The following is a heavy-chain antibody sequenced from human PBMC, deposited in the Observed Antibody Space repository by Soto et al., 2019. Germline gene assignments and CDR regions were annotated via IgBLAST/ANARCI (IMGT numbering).Heavy chain of an antibody. Sequence: GSLRRSCAARGFTYSRSRMQPVRQDPNNGIELVRVISYDRSNKYYADSVKGRVTISRDNSKNTLYLQMNSLRAEDTAVYYCAKDFPYFYFWSGYYTSYYYYGMDVWGQGTTVTVSS. CDR2: ISYDRSNK. J-gene: IGHJ6*02. D-gene: IGHD3-3*01. CDR1: GFTYSRSR. V-gene: IGHV3-30*18. CDR3: AKDFPYFYFWSGYYTSYYYYGMDV.